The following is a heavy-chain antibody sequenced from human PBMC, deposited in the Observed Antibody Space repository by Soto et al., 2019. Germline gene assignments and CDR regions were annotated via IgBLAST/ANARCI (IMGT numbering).Heavy chain of an antibody. J-gene: IGHJ3*02. D-gene: IGHD3-22*01. CDR2: IYYSGST. Sequence: SETLSLTDTISGGSISHSYWSCIRQPRGKGLEWIGYIYYSGSTNYNPSLKSRVTISVDNSKNTLYLQMSSRRAEDTAVYHCAKNYDSSGYSLPNAFDIWGQGTMVTVSS. CDR1: GGSISHSY. CDR3: AKNYDSSGYSLPNAFDI. V-gene: IGHV4-59*12.